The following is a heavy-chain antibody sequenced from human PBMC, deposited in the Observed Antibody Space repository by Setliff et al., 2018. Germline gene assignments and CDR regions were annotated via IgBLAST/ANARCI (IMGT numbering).Heavy chain of an antibody. CDR1: GGTFSDYY. V-gene: IGHV4-34*01. J-gene: IGHJ4*02. Sequence: SETLSLTCAAYGGTFSDYYWTWIRQPPGKGLEWVGEINHRGSTNYNPSLKSRVTISIDTSKDQFSLKLISMTAADTAVYYCARGRNIAARLLDSWGQGTLVTVSS. D-gene: IGHD6-6*01. CDR3: ARGRNIAARLLDS. CDR2: INHRGST.